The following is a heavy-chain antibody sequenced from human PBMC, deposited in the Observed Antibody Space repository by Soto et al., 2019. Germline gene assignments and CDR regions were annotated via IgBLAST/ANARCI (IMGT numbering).Heavy chain of an antibody. CDR1: GDSINNTYW. CDR3: ASTAYCTPANCWDNLHCRNFDV. CDR2: IYHIGGR. V-gene: IGHV4-4*02. D-gene: IGHD2-8*01. J-gene: IGHJ6*02. Sequence: SETLSLTCFVSGDSINNTYWWSWVRQAPGKGLEWIGEIYHIGGRSYMPSLRGRITLSVDTSKNQFSLPLTSVTAADKAVYYFASTAYCTPANCWDNLHCRNFDVWGQGTAVTVSS.